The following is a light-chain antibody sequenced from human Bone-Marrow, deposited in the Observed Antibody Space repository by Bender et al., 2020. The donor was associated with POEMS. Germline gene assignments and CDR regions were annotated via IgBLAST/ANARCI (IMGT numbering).Light chain of an antibody. CDR1: SRDVGNYNF. CDR2: EVT. V-gene: IGLV2-14*02. J-gene: IGLJ2*01. Sequence: QSALTQSASVSGSPGQSITISCTGTSRDVGNYNFVSWYQQHPGKAPKVMIYEVTKRPSGVSNRFSGSKSGTSASLAISGLQSEDEADYYCAAWDDSLSAMVFGGGTQLTVL. CDR3: AAWDDSLSAMV.